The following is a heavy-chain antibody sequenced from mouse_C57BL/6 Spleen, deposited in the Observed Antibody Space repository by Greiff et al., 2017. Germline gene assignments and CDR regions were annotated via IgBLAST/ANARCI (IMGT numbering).Heavy chain of an antibody. CDR1: GFTFSDYY. J-gene: IGHJ1*03. D-gene: IGHD1-1*01. CDR3: ARVTTVVAKWYFDV. Sequence: EVQLQESEGGLVQPGSSMKLSCTASGFTFSDYYMAWVRQVPEKGLEWVANINYDGSSTYYLDSLKSRFIISRDNAKNILYLQMSSLKSEDTATYYCARVTTVVAKWYFDVWGTGTTVTVSS. V-gene: IGHV5-16*01. CDR2: INYDGSST.